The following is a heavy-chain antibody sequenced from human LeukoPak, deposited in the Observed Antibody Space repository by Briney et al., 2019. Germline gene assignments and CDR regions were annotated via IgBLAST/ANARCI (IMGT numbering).Heavy chain of an antibody. CDR2: ISAYNGNT. Sequence: GASVKVSCKASGYTFTSYGISWVRQAPGQGLEWMGRISAYNGNTNYAQKFQGRVTMTTDTSTSTAYMELRSLRSDDTAVYYCARDLRYFDWLYYWGQGTLVTVSS. J-gene: IGHJ4*02. CDR1: GYTFTSYG. CDR3: ARDLRYFDWLYY. V-gene: IGHV1-18*01. D-gene: IGHD3-9*01.